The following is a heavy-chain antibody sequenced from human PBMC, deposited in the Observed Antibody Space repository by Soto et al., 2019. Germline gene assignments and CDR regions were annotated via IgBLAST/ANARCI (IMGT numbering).Heavy chain of an antibody. Sequence: ASVKVSCKASGYTFTSYGISWVRQAPGQGLEWMGWISAYNGNTNYAQKLQGRVTMTTDTSASTAYMELWSLRSDDTAVYYSARDEGEGSGSYYGSWGQGSLVTASS. CDR1: GYTFTSYG. J-gene: IGHJ4*02. CDR3: ARDEGEGSGSYYGS. V-gene: IGHV1-18*01. CDR2: ISAYNGNT. D-gene: IGHD3-10*01.